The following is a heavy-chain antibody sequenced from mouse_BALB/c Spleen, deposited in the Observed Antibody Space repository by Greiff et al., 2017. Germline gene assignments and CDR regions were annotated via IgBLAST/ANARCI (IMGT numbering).Heavy chain of an antibody. J-gene: IGHJ4*01. CDR3: ARSGFHDYYYAMDY. D-gene: IGHD2-13*01. V-gene: IGHV14-2*02. CDR2: IDPEDGET. Sequence: VQLKQSGAELVKPGASVKLSCKASGFNIKDYYMHWVKQRPEQGLEWIGRIDPEDGETKYAPKFQGKATITADTSSNTAYLKLSSLTSEDTAVYYCARSGFHDYYYAMDYWGQGTSVTVSS. CDR1: GFNIKDYY.